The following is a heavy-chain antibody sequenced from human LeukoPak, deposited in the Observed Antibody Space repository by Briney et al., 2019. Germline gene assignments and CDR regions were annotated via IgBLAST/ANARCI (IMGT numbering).Heavy chain of an antibody. CDR2: IYTSGST. V-gene: IGHV4-4*07. Sequence: SETLSLTCSVSGGSISGYYWSWIRQPAGKGLEWIGRIYTSGSTNYNPSLKSRVTMSVDTSKNQFSLKLSSVTAADTAVYYCASQASVSTSGNYYYYMDVWGKGTTVTVSS. CDR3: ASQASVSTSGNYYYYMDV. J-gene: IGHJ6*03. D-gene: IGHD2-2*01. CDR1: GGSISGYY.